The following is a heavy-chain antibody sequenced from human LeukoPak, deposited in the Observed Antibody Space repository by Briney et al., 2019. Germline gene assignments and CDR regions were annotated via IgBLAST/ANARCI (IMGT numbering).Heavy chain of an antibody. CDR1: GGSISSGYYY. J-gene: IGHJ5*02. CDR3: TYGDFKNWFDP. Sequence: SETLSLTCTVSGGSISSGYYYWTWIRQHPGTGLEWIGYIYSSGSTHYNPSLKSRSTISVDTSKNQFSLKLTSVTAADTAVYFCTYGDFKNWFDPWGQGILVTVSS. D-gene: IGHD4-17*01. CDR2: IYSSGST. V-gene: IGHV4-31*03.